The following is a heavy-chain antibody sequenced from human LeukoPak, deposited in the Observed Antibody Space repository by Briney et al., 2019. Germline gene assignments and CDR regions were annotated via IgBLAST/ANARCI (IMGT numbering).Heavy chain of an antibody. J-gene: IGHJ4*02. V-gene: IGHV3-48*04. CDR2: ISSSSSTI. CDR1: GFTFSSYS. CDR3: ARELSFDY. Sequence: QAGGSLRLSCAASGFTFSSYSMNWVRQAPGKGLEWVSYISSSSSTIFYADSVKGRFTISRDNAKNSLYLQMSSLRAEDTAVYYCARELSFDYWGQGNLVTVSS.